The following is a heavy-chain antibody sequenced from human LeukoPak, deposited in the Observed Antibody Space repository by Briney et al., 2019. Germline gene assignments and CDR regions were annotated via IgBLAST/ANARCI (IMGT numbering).Heavy chain of an antibody. V-gene: IGHV3-9*01. J-gene: IGHJ3*02. CDR1: GFTFDDYA. CDR3: AKDPTTVTTDAFDI. CDR2: ISWNSGSI. D-gene: IGHD4-17*01. Sequence: GGSLRLSCAASGFTFDDYAMHWVRQAPGKGLEWVSGISWNSGSIGYADSVKGRFTISRDNAKNSLYLQMNSLRAEDTALYYCAKDPTTVTTDAFDIWGQGTMVTVSS.